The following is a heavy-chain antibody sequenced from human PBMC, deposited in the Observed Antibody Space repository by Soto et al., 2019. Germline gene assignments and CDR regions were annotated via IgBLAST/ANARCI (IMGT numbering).Heavy chain of an antibody. V-gene: IGHV3-48*01. CDR1: GFTFSSYS. CDR3: ARDSRPNIVAFHNFDY. Sequence: EVQLVESGGGLVQPGGSLRLSCAASGFTFSSYSMNWVRQAPGKGLEWVSYISSSSSTIYYADSVKGRFTISRDNAKNSLYPQMNSLRAEDTAVYYCARDSRPNIVAFHNFDYWGQGTLVTVSS. D-gene: IGHD5-12*01. J-gene: IGHJ4*02. CDR2: ISSSSSTI.